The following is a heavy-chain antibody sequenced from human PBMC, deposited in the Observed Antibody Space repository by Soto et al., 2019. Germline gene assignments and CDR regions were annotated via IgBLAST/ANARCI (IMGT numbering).Heavy chain of an antibody. V-gene: IGHV4-30-2*01. CDR1: GGSISGYS. CDR3: ARENYYYGMDV. J-gene: IGHJ6*02. Sequence: SETLSLTCTVSGGSISGYSWSWIRQPPGKGLEWIGYIYHSGSTYYNPSLKSRVTISVDRSKNQFSLKLSSVTAADTAVYYCARENYYYGMDVWGQGTTVTVSS. CDR2: IYHSGST.